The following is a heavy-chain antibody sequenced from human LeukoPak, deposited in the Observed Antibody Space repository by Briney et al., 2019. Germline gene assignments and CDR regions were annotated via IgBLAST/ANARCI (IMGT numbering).Heavy chain of an antibody. CDR2: IKQDGSEK. J-gene: IGHJ4*02. CDR3: ASMGLLWFGELSDDY. CDR1: GFTFSSYS. Sequence: GGSLRLSCAASGFTFSSYSMNWVRQAPGKGLEWVANIKQDGSEKYYVDSVKGRFTISRDNAKNSLYLQMNSLRAEDTAVYYCASMGLLWFGELSDDYWGQGTLVTVSS. D-gene: IGHD3-10*01. V-gene: IGHV3-7*01.